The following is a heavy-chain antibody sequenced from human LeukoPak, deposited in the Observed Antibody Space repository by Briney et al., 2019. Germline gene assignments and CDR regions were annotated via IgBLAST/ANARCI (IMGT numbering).Heavy chain of an antibody. CDR1: GGSSSCYY. CDR2: INHSGST. CDR3: ARGWDYGSIRPAYYFVS. Sequence: SVILFLTYADDGGSSSCYYWCWLRMPPGKGLEWIGEINHSGSTNYNPSFKSRVTISVDTSMIQFSLTLSSVTAADTAVYSCARGWDYGSIRPAYYFVSWGQRTLVTVSS. D-gene: IGHD3-10*01. V-gene: IGHV4-34*01. J-gene: IGHJ4*02.